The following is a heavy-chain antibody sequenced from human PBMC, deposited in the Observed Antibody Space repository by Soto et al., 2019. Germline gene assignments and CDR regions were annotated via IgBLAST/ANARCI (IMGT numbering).Heavy chain of an antibody. Sequence: EVQLLESGGGLVQPGESLRLSCAASGFTFGNYFMNWVRQAPGKGLEWVSDISSNGGRTHYADSVRGRFTISRDNSRNALYLQMSSLRGEDTALYYCAKDLHWYGMDVWGQGTRVTVSS. CDR2: ISSNGGRT. CDR3: AKDLHWYGMDV. CDR1: GFTFGNYF. D-gene: IGHD1-1*01. V-gene: IGHV3-23*01. J-gene: IGHJ6*02.